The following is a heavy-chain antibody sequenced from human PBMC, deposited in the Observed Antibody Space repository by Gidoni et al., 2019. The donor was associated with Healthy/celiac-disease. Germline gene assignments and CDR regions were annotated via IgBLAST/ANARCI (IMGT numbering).Heavy chain of an antibody. D-gene: IGHD2-15*01. CDR2: ISYDGSNK. CDR1: GFTFSSYG. J-gene: IGHJ4*02. CDR3: AKDDYRYCSGGSCYSSDY. Sequence: QVQLVESGGGVVQPGRSLRLSCAASGFTFSSYGRDWVRQAPGKGLEWVAVISYDGSNKYYADSVKGRFTISRDNSKNTLYLQMNSLRAEDTAVYYCAKDDYRYCSGGSCYSSDYWGQGTLVTVSS. V-gene: IGHV3-30*18.